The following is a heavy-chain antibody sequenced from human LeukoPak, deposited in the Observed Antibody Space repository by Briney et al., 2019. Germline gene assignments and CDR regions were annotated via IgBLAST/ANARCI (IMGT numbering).Heavy chain of an antibody. V-gene: IGHV1-2*02. CDR1: GYTFTGYY. J-gene: IGHJ4*02. CDR2: INPNSGGT. CDR3: ARARSLGIHYYFDY. Sequence: ASVKVSCKASGYTFTGYYMHWVRQAPGQGLEWMGWINPNSGGTNYAQKFQGRVTMTRDTSISTAYMELSRLTSDDTAVYYCARARSLGIHYYFDYWGQGTLVTVSS. D-gene: IGHD1-26*01.